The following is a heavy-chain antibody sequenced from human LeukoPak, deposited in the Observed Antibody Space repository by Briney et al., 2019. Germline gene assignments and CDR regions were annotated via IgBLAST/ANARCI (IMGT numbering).Heavy chain of an antibody. V-gene: IGHV3-30*07. CDR3: ARVTAVAGTDY. D-gene: IGHD6-19*01. J-gene: IGHJ4*02. Sequence: YDGSNKYYADSVKGRFTISRDNSKNTLYLQMNSLRAEDTAVYYCARVTAVAGTDYWGQGTLVTVSS. CDR2: YDGSNK.